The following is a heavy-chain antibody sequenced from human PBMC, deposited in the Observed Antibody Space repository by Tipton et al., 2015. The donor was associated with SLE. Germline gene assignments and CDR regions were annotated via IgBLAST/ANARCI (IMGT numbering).Heavy chain of an antibody. V-gene: IGHV4-59*01. CDR2: VYSSGNT. D-gene: IGHD6-13*01. CDR3: ARGPYGAAASYDY. Sequence: TLSLTCTVSGGSFTYYHWSWIRQPPGKGLEWIGYVYSSGNTNYNPSLKSRVTISVDTSKNEFSLKLTSVSPADTAVYFCARGPYGAAASYDYWGQGTLVTVSS. CDR1: GGSFTYYH. J-gene: IGHJ4*02.